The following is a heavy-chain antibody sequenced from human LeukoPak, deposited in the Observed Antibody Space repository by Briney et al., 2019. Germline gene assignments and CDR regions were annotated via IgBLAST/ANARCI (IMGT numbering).Heavy chain of an antibody. CDR2: FDPEDGET. J-gene: IGHJ3*02. V-gene: IGHV1-24*01. CDR3: ARAGGRLRFLEWFGGAFDI. CDR1: GYTLTELS. D-gene: IGHD3-3*01. Sequence: ASVKVSCKVSGYTLTELSMHWVRQAPGKGLEWMGGFDPEDGETIYAQKFQGRVTMTEDTSTDTAYMELSSLRSEDTAVYYCARAGGRLRFLEWFGGAFDIWGQGTMVTVSS.